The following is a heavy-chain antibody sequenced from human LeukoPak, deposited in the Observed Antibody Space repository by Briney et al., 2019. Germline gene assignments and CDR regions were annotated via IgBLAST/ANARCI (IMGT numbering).Heavy chain of an antibody. CDR1: GYSISSGYY. D-gene: IGHD4-17*01. CDR3: ARDAFTVTNPQHDAFDV. Sequence: SETLSLTCTVSGYSISSGYYWGWIRQPPGKGLEWIGSIYHSGSTYYNPSLKSRVTISVDTSKNQFSLKLSSVTAADTAVYYCARDAFTVTNPQHDAFDVWGQGTMITVSS. J-gene: IGHJ3*01. CDR2: IYHSGST. V-gene: IGHV4-38-2*02.